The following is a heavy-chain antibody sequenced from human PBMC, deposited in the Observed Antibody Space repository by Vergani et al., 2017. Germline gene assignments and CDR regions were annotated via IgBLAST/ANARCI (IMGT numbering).Heavy chain of an antibody. V-gene: IGHV4-39*01. D-gene: IGHD2-21*02. CDR3: ARHLAYCGGDCYPYYYGMDV. CDR2: IYYSGLT. Sequence: QLQLQQSGPGLVKPSETLFLTCTVSADSISSGSYYWGWIRQPPGKSLEWIGSIYYSGLTYYNPSLKSRVAISVDTSKNQFSLKVTSVTAADTAVYYCARHLAYCGGDCYPYYYGMDVWGQGTTVTVSS. J-gene: IGHJ6*02. CDR1: ADSISSGSYY.